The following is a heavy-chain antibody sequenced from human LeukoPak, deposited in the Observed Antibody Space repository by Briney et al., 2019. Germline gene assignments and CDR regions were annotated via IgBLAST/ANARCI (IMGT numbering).Heavy chain of an antibody. D-gene: IGHD5-12*01. J-gene: IGHJ4*02. CDR1: GDSISSSSYY. Sequence: PSETLSLTCTVSGDSISSSSYYWGWIRQPPGKGLEWIGSIYYSGSTYYNPSLKSRVTISVDTSNNHLSLLRLNSVTAADTAVYYCGRHSSGPNSHFDYWGQGTLVTVSS. CDR2: IYYSGST. V-gene: IGHV4-39*01. CDR3: GRHSSGPNSHFDY.